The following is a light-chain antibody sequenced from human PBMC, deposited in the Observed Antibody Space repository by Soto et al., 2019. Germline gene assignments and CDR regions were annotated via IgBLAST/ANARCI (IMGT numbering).Light chain of an antibody. CDR1: QSVSNSY. V-gene: IGKV3-20*01. CDR2: DAS. Sequence: EIVLTQSPGTLSLSPGERATLSCRASQSVSNSYLAWYQQKPGQAPRLFIYDASSRATGIPDRFSGSGSGTDFTLTISRLEPEDFAVYYCQQYGSSPRTFGQGTKLEIK. CDR3: QQYGSSPRT. J-gene: IGKJ2*02.